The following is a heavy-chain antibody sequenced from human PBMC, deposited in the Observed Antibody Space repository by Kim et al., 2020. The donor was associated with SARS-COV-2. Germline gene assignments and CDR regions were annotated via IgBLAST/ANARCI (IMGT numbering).Heavy chain of an antibody. Sequence: ASVKVSCKASGYTFSSYVIHWVRQAPGQRLEWMGYINGGDGSTRYSQNFQERLTFTRDSAATTAHMELRSLRFEDTAVYHCARGGWGAGLMLDSWGQGTLVTVSS. D-gene: IGHD7-27*01. V-gene: IGHV1-3*01. CDR2: INGGDGST. CDR3: ARGGWGAGLMLDS. CDR1: GYTFSSYV. J-gene: IGHJ4*02.